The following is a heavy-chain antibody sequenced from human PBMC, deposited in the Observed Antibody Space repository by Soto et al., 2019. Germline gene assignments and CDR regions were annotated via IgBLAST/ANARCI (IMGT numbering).Heavy chain of an antibody. J-gene: IGHJ4*02. V-gene: IGHV3-15*01. CDR3: TTDPPYCGGDCSHPFDY. CDR2: IKSKTNGGTT. CDR1: GFTFSNAW. D-gene: IGHD2-21*02. Sequence: EVQLVESGGGLVKPGGSLRLSCAASGFTFSNAWMSWVRQAPGKGLEWVGRIKSKTNGGTTDYAAPVTGRFTISRDDSKNTLYLQMYSLKTEDTAVYYCTTDPPYCGGDCSHPFDYWGQGTLVTVSS.